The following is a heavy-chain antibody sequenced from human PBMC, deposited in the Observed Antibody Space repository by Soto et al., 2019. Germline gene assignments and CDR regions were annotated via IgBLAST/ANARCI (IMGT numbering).Heavy chain of an antibody. J-gene: IGHJ6*02. V-gene: IGHV1-8*01. CDR2: MNPNSGNT. D-gene: IGHD3-10*01. CDR1: GYTFTSYD. Sequence: VASVKVSCKASGYTFTSYDINWVRQATGQGLEWMGWMNPNSGNTGYAQKFQGRVTMTRNTSISTAYMELSSLRSEDTAVYYCASARRLLWLGELSYYYYYYGMDVWGQGTTVTVSS. CDR3: ASARRLLWLGELSYYYYYYGMDV.